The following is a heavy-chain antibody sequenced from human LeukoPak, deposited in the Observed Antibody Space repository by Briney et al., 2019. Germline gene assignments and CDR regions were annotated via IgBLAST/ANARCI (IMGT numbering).Heavy chain of an antibody. CDR3: ARGDFWSAYYNA. CDR1: GFTFSSCW. CDR2: INSDGSST. Sequence: TGGSLRLSCAASGFTFSSCWMHWVRQAPGKGLVWVARINSDGSSTSYADSVKGRFTISRDNAKNTLYLQMNSLRAEDTAVYYCARGDFWSAYYNAWGQGTLVTVSS. D-gene: IGHD3-3*01. J-gene: IGHJ5*02. V-gene: IGHV3-74*01.